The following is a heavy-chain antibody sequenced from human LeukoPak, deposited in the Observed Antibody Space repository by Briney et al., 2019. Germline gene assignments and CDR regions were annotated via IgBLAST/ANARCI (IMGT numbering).Heavy chain of an antibody. Sequence: SETLSLTCAVYGGSFSGYYWSWIRQPPGKGLEWIGEINHSGSTNYNPSLKSRVTISVDTSKNQFSLKLSSVTAADTAVYYCARGERPDTYPIDYWGQGTLVTVSS. CDR1: GGSFSGYY. V-gene: IGHV4-34*01. CDR2: INHSGST. D-gene: IGHD1-14*01. CDR3: ARGERPDTYPIDY. J-gene: IGHJ4*02.